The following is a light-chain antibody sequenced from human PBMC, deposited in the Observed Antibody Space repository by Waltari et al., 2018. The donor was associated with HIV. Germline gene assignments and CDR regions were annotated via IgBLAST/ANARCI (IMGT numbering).Light chain of an antibody. CDR3: AAWEDSLNGHGL. CDR2: NNN. Sequence: QSVLTQPPSASGTPGQRVTFSCSGSSSNIGSNPVDWYQKLPGTAPRLLIYNNNQRPSGVPVRFPGPKSGTSASLAVSGLQSEDEADYYCAAWEDSLNGHGLFGGGTKLTVL. CDR1: SSNIGSNP. J-gene: IGLJ2*01. V-gene: IGLV1-44*01.